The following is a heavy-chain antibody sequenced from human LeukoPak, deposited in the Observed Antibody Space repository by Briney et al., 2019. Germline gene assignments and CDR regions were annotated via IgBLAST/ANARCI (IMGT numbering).Heavy chain of an antibody. D-gene: IGHD6-19*01. CDR2: IKQDGSEK. Sequence: PGGSLRLSCAASGFTFSSYWMSWVRQAPGKGLEWVANIKQDGSEKYYVDSMKGRFTISRDNAKNSLYLQMNSLRAEDTAVYYCARDDRPSSGWYRRGYYGMDVWGQGTTVTVSS. CDR1: GFTFSSYW. CDR3: ARDDRPSSGWYRRGYYGMDV. V-gene: IGHV3-7*04. J-gene: IGHJ6*02.